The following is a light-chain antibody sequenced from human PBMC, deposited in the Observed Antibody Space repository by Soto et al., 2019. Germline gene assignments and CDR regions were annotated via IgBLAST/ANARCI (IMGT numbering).Light chain of an antibody. Sequence: ENVLTQSPGTLSLSPGERATLSCRTSQSVWYNYVAWYQQKPGQAPRVLIYGASIRATGIPERFSGSGSGTDFTLTISRLEPEGFAVYFCQQYGGSPYAFGQGTRLEIK. CDR2: GAS. CDR3: QQYGGSPYA. V-gene: IGKV3-20*01. J-gene: IGKJ2*01. CDR1: QSVWYNY.